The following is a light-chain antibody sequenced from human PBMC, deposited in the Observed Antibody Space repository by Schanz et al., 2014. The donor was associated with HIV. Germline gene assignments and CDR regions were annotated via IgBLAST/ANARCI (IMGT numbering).Light chain of an antibody. CDR1: SSDVGGYNY. CDR3: CSFAGTIWV. V-gene: IGLV2-8*01. Sequence: QSALTQPASVSGSRGQSITISCTGTSSDVGGYNYVSWYQQHPGKAPKLMIYEVSKRPSGVPDRFSGSKSGNTASLTISGLQAEDEADYFCCSFAGTIWVFGGGTKLTVL. J-gene: IGLJ3*02. CDR2: EVS.